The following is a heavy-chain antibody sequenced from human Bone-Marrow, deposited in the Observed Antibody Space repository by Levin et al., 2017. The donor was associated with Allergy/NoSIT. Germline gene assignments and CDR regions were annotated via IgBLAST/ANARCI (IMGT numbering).Heavy chain of an antibody. V-gene: IGHV3-74*01. CDR2: IVSDGSTT. CDR1: GFTFSALW. Sequence: AGESLKISCAASGFTFSALWMHWVRQVPGKGLVWVSHIVSDGSTTAYADSVKGRFTISRDNANNMLYLQMNSLRAEDTAVYYCVRDGPGVRSFHSWGQGTLVTVSS. CDR3: VRDGPGVRSFHS. J-gene: IGHJ5*01. D-gene: IGHD3-10*01.